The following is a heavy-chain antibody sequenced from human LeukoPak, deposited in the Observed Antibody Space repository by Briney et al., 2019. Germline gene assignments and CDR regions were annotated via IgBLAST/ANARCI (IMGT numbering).Heavy chain of an antibody. Sequence: SETLSLTCTVSGGSISSYCWSWIRQPPGKGLEWIGYIYTSGSTNYNPSLKSRVTISLDTSKNQFSLKLSSVTAADTAEYYCARHLGRFDPWGQGTLVTVSS. J-gene: IGHJ5*02. V-gene: IGHV4-4*09. CDR2: IYTSGST. CDR1: GGSISSYC. CDR3: ARHLGRFDP.